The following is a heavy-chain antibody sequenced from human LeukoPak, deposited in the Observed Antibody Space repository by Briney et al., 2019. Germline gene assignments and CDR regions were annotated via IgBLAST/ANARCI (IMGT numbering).Heavy chain of an antibody. CDR2: SDPEDGQT. V-gene: IGHV1-24*01. Sequence: ASVKVSCKVSGHTLSDFSIHWVRQAPGKGLEWMGGSDPEDGQTVYAETFQDRVTMTEDSSTGTAYMDLHTLRSEDTAIYYCATSINYNDYAFDSWGQGTLVTVSS. CDR3: ATSINYNDYAFDS. D-gene: IGHD4-17*01. J-gene: IGHJ4*02. CDR1: GHTLSDFS.